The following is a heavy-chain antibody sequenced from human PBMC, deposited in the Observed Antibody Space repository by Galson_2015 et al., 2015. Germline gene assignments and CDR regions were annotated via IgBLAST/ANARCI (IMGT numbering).Heavy chain of an antibody. Sequence: SLRLSCAASGFTFSSYAMSWVRQAPGKGLEWVSAISGSGGSTYYADSVKGRFTISRDNSKNTLYLQMNSLRAEDTAVYYCAKPFDYYDSIFGDYWGQGTLVTVSS. CDR1: GFTFSSYA. J-gene: IGHJ4*02. V-gene: IGHV3-23*01. CDR2: ISGSGGST. CDR3: AKPFDYYDSIFGDY. D-gene: IGHD3-22*01.